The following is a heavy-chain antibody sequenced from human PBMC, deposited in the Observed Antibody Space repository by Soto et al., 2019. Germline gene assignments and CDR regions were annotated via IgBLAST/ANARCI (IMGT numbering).Heavy chain of an antibody. D-gene: IGHD3-22*01. CDR3: ARGYYDSSGYYNLDY. CDR1: GGSISSSSYS. Sequence: QLQLQESGPGLVKPSATLSLTCTVSGGSISSSSYSWAWIRQPPGKGLEWIGSIYYSGSTYYNPSLKSRVTRSVDTSKKQFSRKLSSVTAADTAVYYCARGYYDSSGYYNLDYWGQGTLVTVSS. J-gene: IGHJ4*02. CDR2: IYYSGST. V-gene: IGHV4-39*01.